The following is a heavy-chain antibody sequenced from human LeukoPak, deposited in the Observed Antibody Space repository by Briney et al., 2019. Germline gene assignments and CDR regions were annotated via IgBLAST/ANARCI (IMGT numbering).Heavy chain of an antibody. CDR2: IYYSGST. CDR1: GGSFSGYY. D-gene: IGHD4-17*01. CDR3: ARAIYGDYVDY. V-gene: IGHV4-59*01. Sequence: PSETLSLTCAVYGGSFSGYYWSWIRQPPGKGLEWIGYIYYSGSTNYNPSLKSRVTISVDTSKNQFSLKLSSVTAADTAVYYCARAIYGDYVDYWGQGTLVTVSS. J-gene: IGHJ4*02.